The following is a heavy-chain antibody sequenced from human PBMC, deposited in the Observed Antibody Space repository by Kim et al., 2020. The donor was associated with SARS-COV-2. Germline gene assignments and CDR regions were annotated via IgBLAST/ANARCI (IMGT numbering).Heavy chain of an antibody. CDR3: AKSGYYDILTGPGYFDY. J-gene: IGHJ4*02. Sequence: VKGRFTISRDNSKNTLYLQMNSLRAEDTAVYYCAKSGYYDILTGPGYFDYWGQGTLVTVSS. D-gene: IGHD3-9*01. V-gene: IGHV3-23*01.